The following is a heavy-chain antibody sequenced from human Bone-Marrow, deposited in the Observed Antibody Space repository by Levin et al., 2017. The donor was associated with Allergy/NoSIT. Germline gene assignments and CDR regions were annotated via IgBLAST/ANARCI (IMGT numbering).Heavy chain of an antibody. V-gene: IGHV1-69*13. J-gene: IGHJ6*02. Sequence: SVKVSCKTSGGTFSSYSICWVRQAPGQGLEWMGGITPILGTANYAQNFQGRVTITADDSTGTVYMELSSLRSEDTAVYYCARDPGEFPRPDNGDYEDTYQYYYSGMDVWGQGTTVTVTS. CDR3: ARDPGEFPRPDNGDYEDTYQYYYSGMDV. D-gene: IGHD4-17*01. CDR1: GGTFSSYS. CDR2: ITPILGTA.